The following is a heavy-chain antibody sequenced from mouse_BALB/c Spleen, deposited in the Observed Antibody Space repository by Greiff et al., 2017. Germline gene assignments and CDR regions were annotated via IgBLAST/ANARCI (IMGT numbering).Heavy chain of an antibody. D-gene: IGHD1-2*01. V-gene: IGHV6-6*02. CDR2: IRLKSNNYAT. Sequence: EVQLVESGGGLVQPGGSMKLSCVASGFTFSNYWMNWVRQSPEKGLEWVAEIRLKSNNYATHYAESVKGRFTISRDDSKSSVYLQMNNLRAEDTGIYYCTRGYGYGNFDYWGQGTTLTVSS. J-gene: IGHJ2*01. CDR3: TRGYGYGNFDY. CDR1: GFTFSNYW.